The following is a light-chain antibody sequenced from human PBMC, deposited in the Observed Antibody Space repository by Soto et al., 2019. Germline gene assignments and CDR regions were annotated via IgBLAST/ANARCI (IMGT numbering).Light chain of an antibody. CDR3: SSYTSSSTRV. V-gene: IGLV2-14*01. J-gene: IGLJ1*01. Sequence: QSVLTQPASVSGSPGQSITISCTGTSSDVGGYNYVSWYQQHPGKAPKLMIYDVSKRPSGVSHRFSGSKSGNTASLTISRLQADDEADYYCSSYTSSSTRVFGTGTKLTVL. CDR2: DVS. CDR1: SSDVGGYNY.